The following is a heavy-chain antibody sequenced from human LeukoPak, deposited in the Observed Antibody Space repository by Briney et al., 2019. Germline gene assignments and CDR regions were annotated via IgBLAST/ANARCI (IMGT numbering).Heavy chain of an antibody. V-gene: IGHV4-61*02. J-gene: IGHJ3*02. CDR2: VYASGRT. CDR3: ARYVDPYDISPHAFDI. D-gene: IGHD3-22*01. Sequence: SETLSLTCTVSGGSINSNTYFWNWIRQPAGKRLEWIGRVYASGRTDYNPSLRSRLSMSINTSSNQISLTLSSVTAADTAVYYCARYVDPYDISPHAFDIRGQGTVVTVSS. CDR1: GGSINSNTYF.